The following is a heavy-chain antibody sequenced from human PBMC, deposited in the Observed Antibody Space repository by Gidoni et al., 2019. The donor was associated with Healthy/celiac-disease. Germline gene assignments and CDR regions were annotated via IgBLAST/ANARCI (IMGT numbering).Heavy chain of an antibody. J-gene: IGHJ4*02. CDR3: ASDRGSSWYRVLFDY. CDR1: GCTCSDYY. V-gene: IGHV3-11*01. Sequence: QVQLVEAGGGLGKPGGALRLSCAASGCTCSDYYMSWIRQAPGKGLDWVSYIISSGRTIYYADSVKGRFTISRDNAKNSLYLQLNRLRAEDTAVYYCASDRGSSWYRVLFDYWGQGTLVTVSS. D-gene: IGHD6-13*01. CDR2: IISSGRTI.